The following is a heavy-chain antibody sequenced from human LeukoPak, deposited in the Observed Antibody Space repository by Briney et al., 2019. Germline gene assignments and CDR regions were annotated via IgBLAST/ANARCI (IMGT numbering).Heavy chain of an antibody. D-gene: IGHD3-10*01. Sequence: ASVKVSCKASGYTFTNYAIQWVRQVPGQRLEWMGWINAGHGNTKYSQKLQGRVTMTEDTSTDTAYMELSSLRSEDTAVYYCATVLLWFGESRHQTDAFDIWAKGQWSPSLQ. CDR3: ATVLLWFGESRHQTDAFDI. CDR2: INAGHGNT. V-gene: IGHV1-3*01. J-gene: IGHJ3*02. CDR1: GYTFTNYA.